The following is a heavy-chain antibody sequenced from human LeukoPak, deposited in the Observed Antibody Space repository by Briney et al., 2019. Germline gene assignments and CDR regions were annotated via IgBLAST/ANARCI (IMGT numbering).Heavy chain of an antibody. CDR1: GFTFSSYS. CDR2: ISSSSSYI. Sequence: GGSLRLSCAASGFTFSSYSMNRVRQAPGKGLEWVSSISSSSSYIYYADSVKGRFTISRDNAKNSLYLQMNSLRAEDTAVYYCARGLVGATSPAYFDYWGQGTLVTVSS. V-gene: IGHV3-21*01. CDR3: ARGLVGATSPAYFDY. J-gene: IGHJ4*02. D-gene: IGHD1-26*01.